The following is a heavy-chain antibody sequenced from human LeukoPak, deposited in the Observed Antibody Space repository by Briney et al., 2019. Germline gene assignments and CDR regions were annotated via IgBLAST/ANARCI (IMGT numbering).Heavy chain of an antibody. V-gene: IGHV6-1*01. CDR3: ARYNSDWKSFYY. D-gene: IGHD6-19*01. CDR2: TYYRSRWYN. CDR1: GDSVSNNNAA. Sequence: SQTLSLTCVISGDSVSNNNAAWHWIRESPSRGLEWLGRTYYRSRWYNDYALSVKSRITINPDTSKNQFSLQLNSVTPEDTAVYYCARYNSDWKSFYYWGQGTLVTVSS. J-gene: IGHJ4*02.